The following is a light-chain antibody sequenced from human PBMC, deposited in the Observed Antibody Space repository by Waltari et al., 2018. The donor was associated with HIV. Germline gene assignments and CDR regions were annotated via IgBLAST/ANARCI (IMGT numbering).Light chain of an antibody. CDR1: SSHGGGFNF. CDR3: SSYTSSSTRV. Sequence: QSALTQPASVSRSPGQSIPLPCTGPSSHGGGFNFVSWYQQYPGKAPKLMIYDVSNRPSGVSNRFSGSKSGNTASLTISGLQAEDEADYYCSSYTSSSTRVFGGGTKLTVL. CDR2: DVS. V-gene: IGLV2-14*01. J-gene: IGLJ3*02.